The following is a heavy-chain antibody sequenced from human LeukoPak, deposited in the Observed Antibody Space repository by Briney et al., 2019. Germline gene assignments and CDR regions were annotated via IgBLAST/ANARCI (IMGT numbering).Heavy chain of an antibody. V-gene: IGHV1-2*04. J-gene: IGHJ4*02. CDR1: GYTFTIYY. CDR3: AKAFYYYYDSSGYFDY. D-gene: IGHD3-22*01. CDR2: INPNSGGT. Sequence: ASVKVSCKASGYTFTIYYMHWVRQAPGQGLEWMGWINPNSGGTNYAQKFQGWVTMTRDTSISTAYMELGSLRSDDTAVYYCAKAFYYYYDSSGYFDYWGQGTLVTVSS.